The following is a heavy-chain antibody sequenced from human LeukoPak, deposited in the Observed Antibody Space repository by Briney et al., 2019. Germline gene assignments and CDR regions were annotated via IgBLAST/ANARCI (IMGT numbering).Heavy chain of an antibody. CDR2: ISSSSSYI. Sequence: GGSLRLSCAASGFTFSSYSMNWVRQAPGKGLEWVSSISSSSSYIYYADSVKGRFTISRDNAKNSLYLQMNSLRAEDTAVYYCASVHYGSGSYPRSAAYYYYYGMDVWGKGTTVTVSS. CDR3: ASVHYGSGSYPRSAAYYYYYGMDV. CDR1: GFTFSSYS. V-gene: IGHV3-21*01. J-gene: IGHJ6*04. D-gene: IGHD3-10*01.